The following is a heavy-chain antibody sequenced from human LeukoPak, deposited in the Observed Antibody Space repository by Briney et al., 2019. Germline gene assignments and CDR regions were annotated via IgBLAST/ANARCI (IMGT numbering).Heavy chain of an antibody. V-gene: IGHV1-2*02. CDR3: ARAPYSSGWRRDYFDY. CDR1: GYTFTSYY. J-gene: IGHJ4*02. CDR2: INPNSGGT. Sequence: ASVKVSCKASGYTFTSYYMHWVRQAPGQGLEWMGWINPNSGGTNYAQKFQGRVTMTRDMSTSTVYMELSSLRSEDTAVYYCARAPYSSGWRRDYFDYWGQGTLVTVSS. D-gene: IGHD6-19*01.